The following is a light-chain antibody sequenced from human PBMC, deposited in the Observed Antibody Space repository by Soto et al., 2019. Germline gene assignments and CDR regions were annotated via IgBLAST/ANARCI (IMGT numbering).Light chain of an antibody. Sequence: QSVVTQPPSVSAAPGQKVTISCSGSSSNIGGNSVSWYQQLPGTAPKLLIYDDNKRPSGIPDRFSGSKSGTSATLGITGFQTGDEADYYCGSWDSSPSAYVFGTGTNVTVL. CDR2: DDN. CDR1: SSNIGGNS. V-gene: IGLV1-51*01. CDR3: GSWDSSPSAYV. J-gene: IGLJ1*01.